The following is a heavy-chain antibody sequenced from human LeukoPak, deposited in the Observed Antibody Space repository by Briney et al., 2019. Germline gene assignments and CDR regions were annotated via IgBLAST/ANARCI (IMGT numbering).Heavy chain of an antibody. V-gene: IGHV4-4*02. J-gene: IGHJ4*02. CDR2: IHRSGST. D-gene: IGHD4-17*01. Sequence: SETLSLTCGVSGGSISNGNWWSWVRQPPGKGLEWIGEIHRSGSTNCNPSLKSRVTISVDTSKNQFSLMLTSVTAADTAVYYCARNGYYSADYWGQGTLVTVSS. CDR1: GGSISNGNW. CDR3: ARNGYYSADY.